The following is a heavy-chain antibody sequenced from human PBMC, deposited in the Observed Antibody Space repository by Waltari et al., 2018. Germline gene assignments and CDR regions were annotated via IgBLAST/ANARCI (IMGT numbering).Heavy chain of an antibody. CDR2: IFQTVFT. CDR1: GSSVDRGYF. D-gene: IGHD6-13*01. V-gene: IGHV4-38-2*01. J-gene: IGHJ4*02. Sequence: QVQLQESGPGLVKPSETLSLTCGFSGSSVDRGYFWGWILQPPGKGVEWIGTIFQTVFTYYTPSRRGRVTRSLDTSKKQFALNLRFVTAADTSMYYCARAPGVAAAAYFDYWGQGVLVTVSS. CDR3: ARAPGVAAAAYFDY.